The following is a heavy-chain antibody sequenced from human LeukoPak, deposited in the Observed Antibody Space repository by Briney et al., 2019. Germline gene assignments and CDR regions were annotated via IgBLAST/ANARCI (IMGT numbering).Heavy chain of an antibody. D-gene: IGHD3-10*01. CDR1: GYSFPSYW. J-gene: IGHJ6*02. CDR2: IYPGDSDI. Sequence: GESLKISCKGSGYSFPSYWIGWVRPKPGKGLEWMGMIYPGDSDIRYSPSVQGQVTISADKSITTAYLQWNSLKASDTAMYYCARGITMVPRNGMDVWGQGTTVTVSS. CDR3: ARGITMVPRNGMDV. V-gene: IGHV5-51*01.